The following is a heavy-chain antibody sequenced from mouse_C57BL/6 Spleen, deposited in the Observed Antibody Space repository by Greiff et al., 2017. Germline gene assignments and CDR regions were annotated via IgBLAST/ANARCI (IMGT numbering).Heavy chain of an antibody. CDR1: GFNIKNTY. CDR2: IDPANGHT. J-gene: IGHJ1*03. CDR3: ATVVATNCDFEV. V-gene: IGHV14-3*01. D-gene: IGHD1-1*01. Sequence: EVQLQESVAELVRPGASVKMSCKASGFNIKNTYMHWVKQRPEQGLEWIGRIDPANGHTKYAPKFQGKATITADTSSNTAYLQLSSLASEDTAIFYCATVVATNCDFEVWGTGTTVTVSS.